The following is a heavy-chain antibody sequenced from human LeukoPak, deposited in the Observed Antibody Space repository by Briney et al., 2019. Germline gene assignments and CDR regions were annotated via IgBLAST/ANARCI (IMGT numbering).Heavy chain of an antibody. Sequence: GSLRLSCAASGFTFSSYWMSWVRQAPGKGLEWVANIKQDGSEKCYVDSVKGRFTISRDNAKNSLYLQMNSLRAEDTAVYYCARDQGDYVWGSYRHQYYFDYWGQGTLVTVSS. CDR3: ARDQGDYVWGSYRHQYYFDY. J-gene: IGHJ4*02. CDR2: IKQDGSEK. CDR1: GFTFSSYW. D-gene: IGHD3-16*02. V-gene: IGHV3-7*01.